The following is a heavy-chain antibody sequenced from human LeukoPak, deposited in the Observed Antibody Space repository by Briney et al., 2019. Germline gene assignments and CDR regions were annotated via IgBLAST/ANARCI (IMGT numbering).Heavy chain of an antibody. J-gene: IGHJ4*02. CDR2: IYYSGST. D-gene: IGHD6-13*01. CDR3: ARESHSSSLDY. Sequence: PSETLSLTCTVSGGSISSYYWRWIRQPPGKGLEWIGYIYYSGSTNYNPSLKSRVTISVDTSKNQFSLKLSSVTAADTAVYYCARESHSSSLDYWGQGTLVTVSS. V-gene: IGHV4-59*01. CDR1: GGSISSYY.